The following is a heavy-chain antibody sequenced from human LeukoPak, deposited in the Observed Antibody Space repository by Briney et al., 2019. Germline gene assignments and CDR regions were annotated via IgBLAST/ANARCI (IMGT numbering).Heavy chain of an antibody. J-gene: IGHJ4*02. CDR1: GYTFISYY. CDR3: ARRRDGYNYFDY. CDR2: INPSGGTT. V-gene: IGHV1-46*01. D-gene: IGHD5-24*01. Sequence: ASVKVSCKASGYTFISYYMHWVRQAPGQGLEWMGIINPSGGTTSYAQKFQGRVTMTRDTSPSTVYMELSSLRSEDTAVYYCARRRDGYNYFDYWGQGTLVTVSS.